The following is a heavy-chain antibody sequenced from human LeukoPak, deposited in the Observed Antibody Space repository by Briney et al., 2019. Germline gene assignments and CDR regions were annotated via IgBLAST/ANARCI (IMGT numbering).Heavy chain of an antibody. CDR1: GVPINSYY. J-gene: IGHJ4*02. CDR2: IFHSGNT. V-gene: IGHV4-59*01. Sequence: SETLSLTCNVSGVPINSYYWSWIRQPPGKGLEWIGYIFHSGNTNYNPSLKSRVTISVDTSKSHFSLKLSSVTAADTAVYYCATAYYDILTGYFYFDYWGQGTLVTVSS. D-gene: IGHD3-9*01. CDR3: ATAYYDILTGYFYFDY.